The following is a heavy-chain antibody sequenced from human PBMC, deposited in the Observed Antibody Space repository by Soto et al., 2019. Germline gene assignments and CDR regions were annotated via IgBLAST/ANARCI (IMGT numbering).Heavy chain of an antibody. CDR3: ARTYYDILTGPAFDI. CDR2: IIPIFGTA. D-gene: IGHD3-9*01. J-gene: IGHJ3*02. V-gene: IGHV1-69*13. CDR1: GGAFSSYA. Sequence: SVKVSCKASGGAFSSYAISWVRQAPGQGLEWMGGIIPIFGTANYAQKFQGRVTITADESTSTAYMELSSLRSEDTAVYYCARTYYDILTGPAFDIWGQGTMVTVSS.